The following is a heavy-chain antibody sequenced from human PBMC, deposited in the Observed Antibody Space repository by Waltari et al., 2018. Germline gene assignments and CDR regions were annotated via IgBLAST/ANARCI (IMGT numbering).Heavy chain of an antibody. CDR2: MSSSSSTI. J-gene: IGHJ4*02. CDR3: ARDNDYYFDY. CDR1: GFTLRTYS. D-gene: IGHD2-21*02. V-gene: IGHV3-48*04. Sequence: EVQLVESGGGLVQPGGSMRLSCAVSGFTLRTYSMSWVRQAAGKGREWVSYMSSSSSTIYYADSVKGRFTFSRDNAKNSLYLQMNSLRAEDTAVYYCARDNDYYFDYWGQGTLVTVAS.